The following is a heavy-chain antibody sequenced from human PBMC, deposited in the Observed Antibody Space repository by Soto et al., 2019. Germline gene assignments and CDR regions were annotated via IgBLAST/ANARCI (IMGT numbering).Heavy chain of an antibody. D-gene: IGHD4-17*01. CDR3: ARDRPTVVTISWYFDL. Sequence: QVQLVQSGAEVKKPGASVKVSCKASGYTFTSYGISWVRQAPGQGLEWMGWISAYNGNTNYAQKLQGRVTMTTDTXTXXAYRERRSLRSDDTAVYYCARDRPTVVTISWYFDLWGRGTLVTVSS. CDR1: GYTFTSYG. J-gene: IGHJ2*01. V-gene: IGHV1-18*01. CDR2: ISAYNGNT.